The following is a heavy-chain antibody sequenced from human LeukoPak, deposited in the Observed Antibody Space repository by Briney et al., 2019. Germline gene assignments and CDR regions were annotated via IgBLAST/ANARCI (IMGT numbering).Heavy chain of an antibody. CDR2: ISSSSRYI. Sequence: GGSLRLSCTASGFTFSTYNMNWVRQAPGKGLEWVSSISSSSRYIYYSDSVKGRFTISRDNSKNTLFLQMNSLRAEDTAVYYCAREASDAFDIWGQGTMVTVSS. CDR3: AREASDAFDI. V-gene: IGHV3-21*01. CDR1: GFTFSTYN. J-gene: IGHJ3*02.